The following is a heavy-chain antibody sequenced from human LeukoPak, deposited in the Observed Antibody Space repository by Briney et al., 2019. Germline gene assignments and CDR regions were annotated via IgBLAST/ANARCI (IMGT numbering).Heavy chain of an antibody. CDR2: IYSGGST. Sequence: GGSLRLSCAASGFTVSSNYMSWVRQAPGKGLEWVSVIYSGGSTYYADSVKGRFTISRDNSKNTLYLQMNSLRAEDTAVYYCARSRGDGSGSYSDYFDYWGQGTLVTVSS. J-gene: IGHJ4*02. V-gene: IGHV3-66*01. CDR3: ARSRGDGSGSYSDYFDY. CDR1: GFTVSSNY. D-gene: IGHD3-10*01.